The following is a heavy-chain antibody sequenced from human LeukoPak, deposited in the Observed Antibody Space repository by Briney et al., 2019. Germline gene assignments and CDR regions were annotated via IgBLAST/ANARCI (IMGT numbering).Heavy chain of an antibody. CDR1: GGTFSSYA. D-gene: IGHD3-10*01. CDR3: ARDRMVRGVFNWFDP. V-gene: IGHV1-69*13. J-gene: IGHJ5*02. CDR2: IIPIFDTA. Sequence: ASVKVSCKASGGTFSSYAISWVRQDPAQALEWMRGIIPIFDTANYAQKFQGRVTITADESTSTAYLELSSLRSEDTAVYYCARDRMVRGVFNWFDPWGQGTLVTVSS.